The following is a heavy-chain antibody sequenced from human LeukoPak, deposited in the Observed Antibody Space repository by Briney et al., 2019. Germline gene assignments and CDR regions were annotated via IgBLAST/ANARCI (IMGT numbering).Heavy chain of an antibody. D-gene: IGHD1/OR15-1a*01. V-gene: IGHV3-30*02. Sequence: GGSLRLSCAASGFTFSSYGMHWVRQAPGKGLEWVAFIRYDGSNKYYADSVEGRFTISRDNSKNTLYLQMNSLRAEDTAVYYCAKDRFLMNNYMDVWGKGTTVTVSS. J-gene: IGHJ6*03. CDR1: GFTFSSYG. CDR2: IRYDGSNK. CDR3: AKDRFLMNNYMDV.